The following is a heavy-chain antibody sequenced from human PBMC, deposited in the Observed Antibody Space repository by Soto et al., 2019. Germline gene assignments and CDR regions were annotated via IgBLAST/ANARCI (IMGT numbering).Heavy chain of an antibody. Sequence: GGSLRLSCAASGFTFSSYSMNWVRQAPGKGLEWVPYISSSSSTIYYADSVKGRFTISRDNAKNSLYLQMDSLRDEDTAVYYCARGSAYYYGSGVQYWGQGTLVTVSS. D-gene: IGHD3-10*01. V-gene: IGHV3-48*02. J-gene: IGHJ1*01. CDR1: GFTFSSYS. CDR3: ARGSAYYYGSGVQY. CDR2: ISSSSSTI.